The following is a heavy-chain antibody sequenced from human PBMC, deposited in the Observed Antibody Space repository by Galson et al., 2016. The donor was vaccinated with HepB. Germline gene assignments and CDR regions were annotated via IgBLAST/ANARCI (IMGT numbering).Heavy chain of an antibody. V-gene: IGHV2-70*04. CDR1: GVSLSTSGMR. CDR3: APLKSILRVLEWPSDCYMDV. Sequence: PALVKPTQTLTLTCSFSGVSLSTSGMRVSWIRRPPGKALEWLARIDWDDDKHCSTSPKTRLSISKDTSKNQVVLTMANMDPVDTGTYSCAPLKSILRVLEWPSDCYMDVWGKGTTVTVSS. D-gene: IGHD3-3*01. CDR2: IDWDDDK. J-gene: IGHJ6*03.